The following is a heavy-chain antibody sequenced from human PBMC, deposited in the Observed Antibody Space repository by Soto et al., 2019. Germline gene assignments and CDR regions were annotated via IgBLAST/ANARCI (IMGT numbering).Heavy chain of an antibody. V-gene: IGHV4-34*01. CDR1: GGSFSGYY. CDR2: INHSGST. D-gene: IGHD3-9*01. J-gene: IGHJ6*02. Sequence: PSETLSLTCAVYGGSFSGYYWSWIRQPPGKGLEWIGEINHSGSTNYNPSLKSRVTISVDTSKNQFSLKLSSVTAADTAVYYCARGLGSTIAYYYYGMDVWGQGTTVTVSS. CDR3: ARGLGSTIAYYYYGMDV.